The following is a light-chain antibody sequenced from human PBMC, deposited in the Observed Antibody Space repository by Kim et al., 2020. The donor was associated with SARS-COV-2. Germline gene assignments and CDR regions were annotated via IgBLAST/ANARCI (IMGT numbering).Light chain of an antibody. CDR1: QGVSIL. V-gene: IGKV1D-8*01. CDR3: QQYYSYPPT. Sequence: ASTGDRVTIDWRMSQGVSILVAWYQQKPGKAPQLLIYEASSLESGIPSRFSGSGSGTDFTLTITRLQSEDFATYYCQQYYSYPPTFGRGTKVDIK. J-gene: IGKJ1*01. CDR2: EAS.